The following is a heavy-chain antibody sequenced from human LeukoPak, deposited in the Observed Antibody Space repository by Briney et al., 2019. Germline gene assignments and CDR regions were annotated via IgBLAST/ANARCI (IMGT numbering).Heavy chain of an antibody. V-gene: IGHV1-69*05. Sequence: GASVKVSCKASGGTFSSYAISWVRQAPGQGLEWMGGIIPIFGTANYAQKFQGRVTITTDKSTSTAYMELSSLRSEDTAVYYCASGSTSCPDFWGQGTLVTVSS. D-gene: IGHD2-2*01. CDR3: ASGSTSCPDF. CDR2: IIPIFGTA. J-gene: IGHJ4*02. CDR1: GGTFSSYA.